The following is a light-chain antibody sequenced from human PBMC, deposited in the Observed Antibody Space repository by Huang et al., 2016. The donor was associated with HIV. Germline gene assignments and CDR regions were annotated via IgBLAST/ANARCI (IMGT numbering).Light chain of an antibody. J-gene: IGKJ1*01. CDR3: QQSYNSWT. V-gene: IGKV1-39*01. CDR2: GAS. CDR1: QSIGNY. Sequence: DIQMTQSPSSLSASVGDRVTVTCRASQSIGNYLNWYQQKPGKAPKLLIYGASRLQSGVPSRFSGSGSGTGFILSITSLQPEDFATYYCQQSYNSWTFGQGTKVDIK.